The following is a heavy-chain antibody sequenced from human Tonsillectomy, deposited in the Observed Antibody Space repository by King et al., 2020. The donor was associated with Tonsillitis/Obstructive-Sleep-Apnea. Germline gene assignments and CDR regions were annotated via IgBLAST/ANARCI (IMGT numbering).Heavy chain of an antibody. CDR3: ARGIRCDI. J-gene: IGHJ3*02. Sequence: VQLQESGPGLVKPSGTLSLTCAVTGASISSGNWWSWVRQPPGKGLEWIGEIYHSGSTNYSPSLKSRVTISVDKSTNHLSLKLSSVTAADTAVYYCARGIRCDIWGQGTRVTVSS. CDR1: GASISSGNW. V-gene: IGHV4-4*02. CDR2: IYHSGST. D-gene: IGHD3-16*01.